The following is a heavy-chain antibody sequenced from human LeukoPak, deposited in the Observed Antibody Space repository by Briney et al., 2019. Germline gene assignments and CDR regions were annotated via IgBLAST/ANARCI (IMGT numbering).Heavy chain of an antibody. D-gene: IGHD5-18*01. J-gene: IGHJ4*02. CDR2: IYSGGDT. Sequence: GGSLRLSCAASGCTVSSSHMTWVRQAVGKGLEWVSFIYSGGDTSYADSVKGRFTISRDNSKNTLYLQMNSLRAEDTAVYYCARVYSYVFDYWGQGTLVTVSS. CDR3: ARVYSYVFDY. CDR1: GCTVSSSH. V-gene: IGHV3-53*01.